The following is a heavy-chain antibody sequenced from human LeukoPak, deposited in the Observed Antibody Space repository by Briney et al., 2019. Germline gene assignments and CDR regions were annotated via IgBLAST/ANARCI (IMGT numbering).Heavy chain of an antibody. Sequence: ASVKVSCKASGYIFPNYDINWVRQATGQGLEWMGWMNPKTGNTGYAQKFQGRVTMTRDTSTNTAYMELSSLRLEDTAVYYCARRKAVRPRDYYFDYWGQGTLVTVSS. CDR3: ARRKAVRPRDYYFDY. J-gene: IGHJ4*02. D-gene: IGHD6-6*01. CDR2: MNPKTGNT. CDR1: GYIFPNYD. V-gene: IGHV1-8*01.